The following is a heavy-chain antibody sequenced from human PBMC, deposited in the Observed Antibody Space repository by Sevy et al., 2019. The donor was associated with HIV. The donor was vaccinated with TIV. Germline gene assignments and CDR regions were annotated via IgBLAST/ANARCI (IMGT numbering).Heavy chain of an antibody. D-gene: IGHD3-22*01. CDR1: GFTFSNAW. CDR2: IKSKTDGGTT. V-gene: IGHV3-15*01. J-gene: IGHJ4*02. Sequence: LSLTCAASGFTFSNAWMSWVRQAPGNGLEWVGRIKSKTDGGTTDYAAPVKGRFTISRDDSKNTLYLQMNSLKTEDTAVYYCTTDDYYDSSGADYWGQGTLVTVSS. CDR3: TTDDYYDSSGADY.